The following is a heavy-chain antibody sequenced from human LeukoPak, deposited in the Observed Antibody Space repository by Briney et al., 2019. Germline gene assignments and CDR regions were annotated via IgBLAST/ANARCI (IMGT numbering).Heavy chain of an antibody. CDR3: AKYVKADSSDFD. V-gene: IGHV3-23*01. CDR1: GFTFSNYG. J-gene: IGHJ4*02. Sequence: GGSLRLSCRASGFTFSNYGMTWVRQAPGKGLEWVSAISDTGSRTYYADFVKGRVTISRDNSKNTLFLQIKSLRVEDTAVYYCAKYVKADSSDFDWGQGTLVTVSS. CDR2: ISDTGSRT. D-gene: IGHD6-25*01.